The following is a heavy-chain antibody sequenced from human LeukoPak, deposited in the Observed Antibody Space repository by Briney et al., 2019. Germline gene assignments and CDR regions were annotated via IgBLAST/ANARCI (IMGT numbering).Heavy chain of an antibody. V-gene: IGHV1-18*01. CDR2: ISAYNGDT. D-gene: IGHD3-22*01. J-gene: IGHJ4*02. CDR3: ARDDYDSSGTLDY. CDR1: GYTFSTYG. Sequence: GASVKVSCKASGYTFSTYGISWVRQAPGQGLERMGWISAYNGDTNYAQKLQGRVTMTTDTSTGTAYMELRSLRSDDTAVYYCARDDYDSSGTLDYWGQGTLVTVSS.